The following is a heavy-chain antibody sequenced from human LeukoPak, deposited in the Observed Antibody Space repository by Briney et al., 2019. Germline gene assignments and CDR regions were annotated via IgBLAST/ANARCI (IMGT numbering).Heavy chain of an antibody. CDR2: IIPIFGTA. Sequence: ASVKVSCKASGGTFSSYAISWVRQAPGQGLEWMGGIIPIFGTANYAQKFQGRVTITADKSTSTAYMELSSLRSEDTAVYYCARRGSTSWPFDYWGQGTLVTVSS. CDR3: ARRGSTSWPFDY. D-gene: IGHD2-2*01. V-gene: IGHV1-69*06. CDR1: GGTFSSYA. J-gene: IGHJ4*02.